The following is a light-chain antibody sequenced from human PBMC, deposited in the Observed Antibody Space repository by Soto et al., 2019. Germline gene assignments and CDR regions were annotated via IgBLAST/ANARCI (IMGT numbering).Light chain of an antibody. J-gene: IGLJ3*02. CDR2: SNN. V-gene: IGLV1-47*02. Sequence: QSALTQPPSASGTPGQRVTISCSGSSSNIGSNYVYWYQQLPGTAPKLLIYSNNQRPSGVPDRFSGSKSGTSASLAISGLRSDDEADYYCAAWDDSPVFGGGTKLTVL. CDR1: SSNIGSNY. CDR3: AAWDDSPV.